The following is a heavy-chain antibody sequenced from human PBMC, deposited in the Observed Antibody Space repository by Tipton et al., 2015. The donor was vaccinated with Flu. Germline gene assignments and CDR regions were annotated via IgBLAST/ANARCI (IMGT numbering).Heavy chain of an antibody. J-gene: IGHJ6*02. Sequence: SLRLSCAASGFTFSSCAMNWVRQAPGKGLEWVSAVSGSGESTYYADSVKGRFAISRDSSKSTLFLQMNSLRAEDTAVYYCAKVLSTTTFNWYGLDLWGXXTTVIV. D-gene: IGHD1-1*01. CDR1: GFTFSSCA. CDR2: VSGSGEST. CDR3: AKVLSTTTFNWYGLDL. V-gene: IGHV3-23*01.